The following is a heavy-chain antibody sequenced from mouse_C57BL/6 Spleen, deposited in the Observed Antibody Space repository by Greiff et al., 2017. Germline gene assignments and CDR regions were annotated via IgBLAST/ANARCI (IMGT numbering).Heavy chain of an antibody. Sequence: VQLKQSGAELVRPGASVKLSCKASGYTFTSYGISWVKQRTGQGLEWIGEIYPRSGNTYYNEKFKGKATLTADKSSSTAYMELRSLTSEDSAVYFGARSEECDGGWFAYWGQGTLVTVSA. V-gene: IGHV1-81*01. CDR1: GYTFTSYG. CDR3: ARSEECDGGWFAY. J-gene: IGHJ3*01. CDR2: IYPRSGNT.